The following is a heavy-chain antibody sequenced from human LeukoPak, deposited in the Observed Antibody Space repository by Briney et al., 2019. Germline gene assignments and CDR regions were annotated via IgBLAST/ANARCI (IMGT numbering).Heavy chain of an antibody. D-gene: IGHD7-27*01. J-gene: IGHJ4*02. V-gene: IGHV4-61*02. CDR2: IYTSGST. Sequence: SQTLSLTCTVSGGSISSGSYYWSWIRQPAGKGLEWIGRIYTSGSTNYNSSLKSRVTISVDTSKNQFSLKLSSVTAADTAVYYCARGSDWGLNFGYWGQGTLVTVSS. CDR3: ARGSDWGLNFGY. CDR1: GGSISSGSYY.